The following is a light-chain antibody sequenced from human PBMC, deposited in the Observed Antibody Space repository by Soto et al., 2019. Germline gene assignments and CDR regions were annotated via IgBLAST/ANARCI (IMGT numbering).Light chain of an antibody. CDR2: ATS. Sequence: DIQMTQSLSSLSASVGDRVTITCRASQNIDNYLNWYQLKPGKAPKLLIYATSTLQSGVPSRFSGSGSGTEFTLTISSLQAEDFATYFCQESYTSPAVSFGGGTKV. V-gene: IGKV1-39*01. CDR3: QESYTSPAVS. J-gene: IGKJ4*01. CDR1: QNIDNY.